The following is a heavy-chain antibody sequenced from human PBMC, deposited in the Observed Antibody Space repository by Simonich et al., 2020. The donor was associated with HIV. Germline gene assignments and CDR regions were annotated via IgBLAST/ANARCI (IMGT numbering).Heavy chain of an antibody. Sequence: QVQLQQWGAGLLKPSETLSLTCAVYGGSFSGYYWSWIRQSPGKGLEGIGEISHRGRTTSSPALKSRVTISVDTSKNQFSLKLNSVTAADTTVYYCARRTTAYFSFWGGFYFDYWGQGTLVTVSS. V-gene: IGHV4-34*01. J-gene: IGHJ4*02. CDR1: GGSFSGYY. D-gene: IGHD3-3*01. CDR2: ISHRGRT. CDR3: ARRTTAYFSFWGGFYFDY.